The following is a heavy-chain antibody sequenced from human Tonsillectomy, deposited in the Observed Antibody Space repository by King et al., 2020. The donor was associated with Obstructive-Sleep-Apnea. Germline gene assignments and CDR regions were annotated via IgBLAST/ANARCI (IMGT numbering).Heavy chain of an antibody. CDR2: INHSGST. J-gene: IGHJ4*02. V-gene: IGHV4-34*01. Sequence: VQLQQWGAGLLRPSETLSLTCAVYGASFSGHYWNWIRQPPGQGLEWIGEINHSGSTKYNPSLKSRVTISVDTSKNQFSLRLTSVTAADTAVYYCVSILPHFDYWGQGTLVTVSS. CDR3: VSILPHFDY. CDR1: GASFSGHY.